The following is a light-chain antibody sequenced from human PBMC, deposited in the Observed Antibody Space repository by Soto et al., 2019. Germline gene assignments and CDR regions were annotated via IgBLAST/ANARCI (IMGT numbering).Light chain of an antibody. J-gene: IGKJ1*01. CDR2: EAS. Sequence: EIQMTQSPSNLSASVGERVTITCLASPSVSTWLAWYQQKPGKAPKLLIYEASSLENGVPSTFSGSGSGTEFTLTISSLQPDDFATYYCQQHTSYLTLGQGTKVEIK. CDR1: PSVSTW. CDR3: QQHTSYLT. V-gene: IGKV1-5*03.